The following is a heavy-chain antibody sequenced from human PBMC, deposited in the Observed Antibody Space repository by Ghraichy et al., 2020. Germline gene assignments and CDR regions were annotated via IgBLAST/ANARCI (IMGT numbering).Heavy chain of an antibody. D-gene: IGHD6-6*01. CDR2: ISGSGGST. CDR1: GFSFREFA. V-gene: IGHV3-23*01. CDR3: AKSHFFIAARPQNFDY. Sequence: GESLNISCAASGFSFREFAMHWVRQTPGKGLQWVASISGSGGSTDYADAVKGRFTVSRDDSKNTVYLQMSSLRVDDAAIYYCAKSHFFIAARPQNFDYWGQGTLVTVSS. J-gene: IGHJ4*02.